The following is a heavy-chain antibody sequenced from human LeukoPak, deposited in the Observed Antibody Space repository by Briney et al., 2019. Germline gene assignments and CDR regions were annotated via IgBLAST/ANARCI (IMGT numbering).Heavy chain of an antibody. J-gene: IGHJ4*02. CDR3: ARGARKGDDYGGFFDY. CDR1: GFTFNRYA. Sequence: GGSLRLSCAASGFTFNRYAMHWVRQAPGKGLDWVTVISYDGTNKYYADSVKGRFTISRDNSKNTLYLQMNSLRVEDTAVYYCARGARKGDDYGGFFDYWGQGILVTVSS. V-gene: IGHV3-30*04. CDR2: ISYDGTNK. D-gene: IGHD4-23*01.